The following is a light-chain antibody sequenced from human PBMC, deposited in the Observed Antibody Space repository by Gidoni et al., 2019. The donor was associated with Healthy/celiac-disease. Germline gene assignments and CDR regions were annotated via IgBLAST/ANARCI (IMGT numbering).Light chain of an antibody. J-gene: IGLJ2*01. Sequence: QSALTQPPSSSGSPGQSVTIYCTGTSSDVGGYNYVSWYQQPPGKAPKLMIYEVSNRPSGVPDRLSGSKSGNTASLTVSGLQAEDEADYYCSSYAGSNNFGVVFGGGTKLTVL. CDR2: EVS. CDR1: SSDVGGYNY. V-gene: IGLV2-8*01. CDR3: SSYAGSNNFGVV.